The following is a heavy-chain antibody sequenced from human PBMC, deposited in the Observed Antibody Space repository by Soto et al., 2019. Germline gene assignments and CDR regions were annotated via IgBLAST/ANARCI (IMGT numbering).Heavy chain of an antibody. V-gene: IGHV1-18*01. CDR2: ISAYNGNT. CDR3: ARDSSDCSSTSCYYHYYYYMDV. CDR1: GYTFTSYG. Sequence: ASVKVSCKASGYTFTSYGISWVRQAPGQGLEWIGWISAYNGNTNYAQKLQGRVTMTTDTSTSTAYMELRSLRSDDTAVYYCARDSSDCSSTSCYYHYYYYMDVWGKGTTVTVSS. D-gene: IGHD2-2*01. J-gene: IGHJ6*03.